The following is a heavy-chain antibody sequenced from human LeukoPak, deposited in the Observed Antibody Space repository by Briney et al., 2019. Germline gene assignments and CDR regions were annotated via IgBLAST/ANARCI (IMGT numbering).Heavy chain of an antibody. CDR2: IYYSGST. J-gene: IGHJ4*02. Sequence: SETLSLTCTVSGGSISSYYWSWIRQPPGKGLEWTGYIYYSGSTNYNPSLKSRVTISVDTSKNQFSLKLSSVTAADTAVYYCARSVSGYSYIDYWGQGTLVTVSS. V-gene: IGHV4-59*08. CDR1: GGSISSYY. CDR3: ARSVSGYSYIDY. D-gene: IGHD5-18*01.